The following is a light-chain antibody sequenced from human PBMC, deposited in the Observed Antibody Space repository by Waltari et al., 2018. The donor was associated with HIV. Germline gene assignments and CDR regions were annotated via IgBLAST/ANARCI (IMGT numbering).Light chain of an antibody. V-gene: IGKV3-20*01. J-gene: IGKJ2*01. CDR2: GAS. CDR3: QQFGTSRYT. CDR1: HTVSSSY. Sequence: EIVLTQSPGPLSLSPGERATLSCRSSHTVSSSYLAWYQQKPGQAPRLLIYGASSRATGIPDRFSGSGSGTDFTLTISRLEPEDFAVYYCQQFGTSRYTFGRGTNLEIK.